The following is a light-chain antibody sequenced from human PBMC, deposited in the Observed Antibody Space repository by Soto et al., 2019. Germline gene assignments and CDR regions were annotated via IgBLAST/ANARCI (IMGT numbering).Light chain of an antibody. CDR2: GAS. CDR1: QNVGNN. J-gene: IGKJ1*01. Sequence: EILMTQSPSTLSVSPGERATLSCRASQNVGNNLVWYQQKPGQAPRLLIYGASTRAAGIPDRFSGSGSGTDFTLTISSLEHEDFAVYYCQQRSNWHPLTFGQGTKVDIK. CDR3: QQRSNWHPLT. V-gene: IGKV3-15*01.